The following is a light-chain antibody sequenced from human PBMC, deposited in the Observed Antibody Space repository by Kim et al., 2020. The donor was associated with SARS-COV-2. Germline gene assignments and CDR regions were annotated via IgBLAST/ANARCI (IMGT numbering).Light chain of an antibody. CDR1: NIGSKS. CDR2: YDS. V-gene: IGLV3-21*04. J-gene: IGLJ3*02. Sequence: ELTQPPSVSVAPGKTARITCGGNNIGSKSVHWYQQKPGQAPVLVIYYDSDRPSGIPERFSGSNSGNTATLTISRVEAGDEADYYCQVWDSSSDQVFGG. CDR3: QVWDSSSDQV.